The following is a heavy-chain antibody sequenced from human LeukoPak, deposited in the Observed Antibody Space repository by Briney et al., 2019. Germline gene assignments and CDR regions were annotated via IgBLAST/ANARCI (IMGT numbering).Heavy chain of an antibody. CDR2: IIPIFGTA. D-gene: IGHD3-10*01. J-gene: IGHJ4*02. Sequence: ASVKVSCKASGGTFSSYAISWVRQAPGQGLEWMGGIIPIFGTANYAQKFQGRVTITADESTSTAYMELSSLRSEDTAVYYCARDRALVRDLWSPSAFDSWGQGTQVAVSS. CDR1: GGTFSSYA. CDR3: ARDRALVRDLWSPSAFDS. V-gene: IGHV1-69*13.